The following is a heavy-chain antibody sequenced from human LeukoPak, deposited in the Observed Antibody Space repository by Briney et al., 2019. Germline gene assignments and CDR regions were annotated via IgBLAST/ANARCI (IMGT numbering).Heavy chain of an antibody. D-gene: IGHD3-22*01. V-gene: IGHV4-4*08. CDR1: GGSISSYH. Sequence: PSETLSLTCTVSGGSISSYHWSWIRQPPGKGLECTGYIYSSGSTNYNPSLKSRVTISVDTSKNQFSLKLSSVTAADTAVYYCARELLISAYYDSSGYYRSAFDIWGQGTMVTVSS. CDR3: ARELLISAYYDSSGYYRSAFDI. J-gene: IGHJ3*02. CDR2: IYSSGST.